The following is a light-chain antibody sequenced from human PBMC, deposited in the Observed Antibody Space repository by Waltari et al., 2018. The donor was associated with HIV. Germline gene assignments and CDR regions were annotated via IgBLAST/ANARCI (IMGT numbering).Light chain of an antibody. CDR2: KGS. CDR3: QSTDSSGISWV. V-gene: IGLV3-25*03. Sequence: SNKLTQPPSVSESPGQTARLTCSGAALAKHHPYWYQPKPGQAPLLVIYKGSERPSGIPERFSGSSSGTTVTLTISGVQSEDEADYYCQSTDSSGISWVFGGGTKLTVL. CDR1: ALAKHH. J-gene: IGLJ3*02.